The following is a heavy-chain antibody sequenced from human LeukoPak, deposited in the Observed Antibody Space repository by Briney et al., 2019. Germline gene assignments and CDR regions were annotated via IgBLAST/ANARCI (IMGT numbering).Heavy chain of an antibody. CDR2: MNPNSGNT. V-gene: IGHV1-8*01. CDR1: GYTFTNYD. J-gene: IGHJ4*02. CDR3: ARGVGATTYEPFDY. D-gene: IGHD1-26*01. Sequence: ASVKVSCKASGYTFTNYDINWVRQPTAQGLEWMGWMNPNSGNTGYAQKFQGRVTMTRNTSISTAYMELSSLRSEDTAVYFCARGVGATTYEPFDYWGQGTLVTVSS.